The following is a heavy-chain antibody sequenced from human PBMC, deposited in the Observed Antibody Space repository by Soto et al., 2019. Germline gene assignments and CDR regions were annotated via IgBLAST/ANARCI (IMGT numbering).Heavy chain of an antibody. CDR1: GYKFTEYG. J-gene: IGHJ4*02. V-gene: IGHV1-18*04. CDR2: ISPYSANT. CDR3: ARGGTRPY. Sequence: ASVKVSCKASGYKFTEYGVNWVRQAPGEGPEWMGWISPYSANTRYAENFQGRVSMTTDTFTTTAYMELRGLRSDDTAVYYCARGGTRPYWGQGXLVTVSS. D-gene: IGHD1-7*01.